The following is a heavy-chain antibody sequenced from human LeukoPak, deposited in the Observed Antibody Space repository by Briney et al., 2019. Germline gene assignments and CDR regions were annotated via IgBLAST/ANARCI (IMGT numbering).Heavy chain of an antibody. Sequence: SETLSLTCTVSGGSLGGYYWYWIRQPAGKGLEWIGRIYSSGSTNYAPSLKSRVTMSIDTSKKHLSLKLNTVTAADTAVYYCARLNGDGFDMWGQGTNVTVSS. D-gene: IGHD2-8*01. J-gene: IGHJ3*02. CDR2: IYSSGST. CDR1: GGSLGGYY. V-gene: IGHV4-4*07. CDR3: ARLNGDGFDM.